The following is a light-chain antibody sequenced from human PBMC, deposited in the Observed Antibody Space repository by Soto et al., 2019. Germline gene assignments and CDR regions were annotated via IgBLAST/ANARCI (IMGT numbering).Light chain of an antibody. CDR2: AAS. J-gene: IGKJ1*01. CDR1: QSIDNW. CDR3: QQFSSYLT. V-gene: IGKV1-5*01. Sequence: DIQMTQSPSTLSASVGDRVTITCRASQSIDNWLAWYQQKPGKAPKLLIYAASTLETGVPSRFSGSGSGTEFTLTIKSLQPDDFATYYCQQFSSYLTFGQGTKVEIK.